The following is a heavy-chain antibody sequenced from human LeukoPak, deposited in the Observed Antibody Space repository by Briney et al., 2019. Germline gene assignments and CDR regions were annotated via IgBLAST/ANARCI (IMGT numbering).Heavy chain of an antibody. CDR2: INHSGST. Sequence: SEARSLTCAVYGGSFSGYYWSWIRQPPGKGLEWIGEINHSGSTNYNPSLKSRVTISVDTSKNQFSLKLSSVTAADTAVYYCARYSSSHFDYWGQGTLVTVSS. D-gene: IGHD6-6*01. J-gene: IGHJ4*02. CDR3: ARYSSSHFDY. V-gene: IGHV4-34*01. CDR1: GGSFSGYY.